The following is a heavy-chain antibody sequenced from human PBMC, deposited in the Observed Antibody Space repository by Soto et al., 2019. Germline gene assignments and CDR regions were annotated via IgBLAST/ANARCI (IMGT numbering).Heavy chain of an antibody. CDR1: GFTFSIYG. CDR2: IWYDGSNK. V-gene: IGHV3-33*01. D-gene: IGHD4-17*01. J-gene: IGHJ5*02. CDR3: ARDRTTVVTLGWFDP. Sequence: QVLLVESGGGVGQPGRSMRLSCASSGFTFSIYGMHWVRQAPGKGLEWVAVIWYDGSNKYYAESVKGRFTISRDNSKNPLYLQMNSLRAEDTAVYYGARDRTTVVTLGWFDPWGQGTLVTVSS.